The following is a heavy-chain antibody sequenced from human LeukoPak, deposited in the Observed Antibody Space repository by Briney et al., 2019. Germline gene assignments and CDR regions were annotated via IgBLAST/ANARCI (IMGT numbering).Heavy chain of an antibody. Sequence: SETLSLTCAVSGGSISSSNWWSWVRQPPGKGLEWIGEIYHSGSTNYNPSLKSRVTTSVDKSKNQFSLKLSSVTAADTAVYYCASQTALPYFDLLLGDGPGYFDYWGQGTLVTVSS. CDR1: GGSISSSNW. CDR3: ASQTALPYFDLLLGDGPGYFDY. J-gene: IGHJ4*02. CDR2: IYHSGST. D-gene: IGHD3-9*01. V-gene: IGHV4-4*02.